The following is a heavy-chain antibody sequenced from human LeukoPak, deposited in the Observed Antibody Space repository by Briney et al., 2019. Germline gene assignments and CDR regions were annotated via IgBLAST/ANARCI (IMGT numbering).Heavy chain of an antibody. V-gene: IGHV4-59*12. J-gene: IGHJ3*02. CDR2: IYHSGST. CDR3: ARGSRITVAYDAFDI. CDR1: GGSISSYY. Sequence: PSETLSLTCTVSGGSISSYYWSWIRQPPGKGLEWIGYIYHSGSTYYNPSLKSRVTISVDRSKNQFSLKLSSVTAADTAVYYCARGSRITVAYDAFDIWGQGTMVTVSS. D-gene: IGHD6-19*01.